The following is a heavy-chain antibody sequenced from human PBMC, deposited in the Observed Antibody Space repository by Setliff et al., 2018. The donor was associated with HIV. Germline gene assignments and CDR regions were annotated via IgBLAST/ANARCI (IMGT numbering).Heavy chain of an antibody. J-gene: IGHJ1*01. CDR2: IYHTGIT. Sequence: SETLSLTCTVSGGSITRTPYYWGWIRQPPGKGLEWIGSIYHTGITYDNPSLKSRVTISVDTSKSQISLRLSSVTAADTAVYYCARSLWLGDIQHWGQGTLVTVSS. V-gene: IGHV4-39*01. CDR1: GGSITRTPYY. D-gene: IGHD2-21*01. CDR3: ARSLWLGDIQH.